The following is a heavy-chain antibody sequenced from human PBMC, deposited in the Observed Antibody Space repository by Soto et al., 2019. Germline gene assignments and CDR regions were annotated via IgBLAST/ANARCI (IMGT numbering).Heavy chain of an antibody. V-gene: IGHV2-5*02. CDR2: IYWDDDN. Sequence: QITLKESGPTLVTPTQTLTLTCTFSGFSLTTRGVGVGWIRQPPGKALECLALIYWDDDNRYSPSLQSRLSITKDTYKTQVVLTMTNVDPVDTATYYCAHIPNYYQYDWFDPWGQGTLVSVSS. D-gene: IGHD3-16*01. J-gene: IGHJ5*02. CDR1: GFSLTTRGVG. CDR3: AHIPNYYQYDWFDP.